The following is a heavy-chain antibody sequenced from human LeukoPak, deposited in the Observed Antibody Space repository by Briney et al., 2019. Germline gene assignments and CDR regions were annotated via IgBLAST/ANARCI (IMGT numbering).Heavy chain of an antibody. D-gene: IGHD4-17*01. Sequence: GGSLRLSCAASGFTFSNYWMTWVRQAPGKGLEWVSSISSSSSYIYYADSVKGRFTISRDNAKNSLYLQMNSLRAEDTAVYYCARAIYGDYGENWFDPWGQGTLVTVSS. CDR3: ARAIYGDYGENWFDP. V-gene: IGHV3-21*01. J-gene: IGHJ5*02. CDR1: GFTFSNYW. CDR2: ISSSSSYI.